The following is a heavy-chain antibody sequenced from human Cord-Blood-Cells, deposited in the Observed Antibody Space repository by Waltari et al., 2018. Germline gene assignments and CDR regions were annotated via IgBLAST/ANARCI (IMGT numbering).Heavy chain of an antibody. J-gene: IGHJ4*02. CDR1: GGSVSSGSYY. CDR3: ARDCDTAMDY. V-gene: IGHV4-61*01. Sequence: QVQLQESGPGLVKPSETLSLTCTVSGGSVSSGSYYWSWIRQPPGKGREWIGYIYYSGSTNYNPSLKSRVTISVDTSKNQFSLKLSSVTAADTAVYYCARDCDTAMDYWGQGTLVTVSS. CDR2: IYYSGST. D-gene: IGHD5-18*01.